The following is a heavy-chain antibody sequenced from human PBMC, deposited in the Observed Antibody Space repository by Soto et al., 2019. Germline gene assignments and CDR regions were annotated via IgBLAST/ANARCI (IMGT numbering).Heavy chain of an antibody. V-gene: IGHV4-4*02. CDR1: GGSISSSNW. Sequence: SETLSLTCAVSGGSISSSNWWSWVRQPPGKGLEWIGEIYHSGSTNYNPSLKSRVTISVDKSKNQISLKLSSVTAADTAVYYCARVSSGYVYNYGMDVWGQGTTVTVS. CDR3: ARVSSGYVYNYGMDV. D-gene: IGHD3-22*01. CDR2: IYHSGST. J-gene: IGHJ6*02.